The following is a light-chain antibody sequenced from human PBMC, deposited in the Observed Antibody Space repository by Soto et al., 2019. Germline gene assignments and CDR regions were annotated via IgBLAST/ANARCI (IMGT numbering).Light chain of an antibody. Sequence: QSALTQPPSVSAAPGQKVTISCSGGSSNIGYNYVSWYQHLPGSAPKLLIYENNKRPSGIPDRFSGSKSGTSATLGITGLQTEDEADYYCGTWDSSLSALFGGGTKVTVL. CDR3: GTWDSSLSAL. CDR1: SSNIGYNY. V-gene: IGLV1-51*02. CDR2: ENN. J-gene: IGLJ2*01.